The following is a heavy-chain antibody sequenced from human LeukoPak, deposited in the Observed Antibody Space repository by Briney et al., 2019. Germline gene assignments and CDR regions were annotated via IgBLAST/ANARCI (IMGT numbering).Heavy chain of an antibody. Sequence: PGGSLRLSCAASGFTFSSYWMSWVRQAPGKGLEWVANIKQDGSEKYYVDSAKGRFAISRDNAKNSLYLQMNSLRAEDTAVYYCARYSSSWWGDYYYMDVWGKGTTVTVSS. CDR1: GFTFSSYW. CDR2: IKQDGSEK. CDR3: ARYSSSWWGDYYYMDV. J-gene: IGHJ6*03. V-gene: IGHV3-7*01. D-gene: IGHD6-13*01.